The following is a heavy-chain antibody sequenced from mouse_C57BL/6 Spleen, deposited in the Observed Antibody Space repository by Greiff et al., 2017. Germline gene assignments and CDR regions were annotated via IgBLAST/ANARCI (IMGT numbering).Heavy chain of an antibody. CDR2: IDPEDGDT. CDR1: GFNIKDYY. CDR3: TTDDYGRYYAMDY. V-gene: IGHV14-1*01. Sequence: VQLQQSGAELVRPGASVKLSCTASGFNIKDYYMHWVKQRPEQGLAWIGRIDPEDGDTEYAPKFQGKATMTADTTSNTAYLQLSSLTSEDTAVYDCTTDDYGRYYAMDYWGQGTSVTVSS. J-gene: IGHJ4*01. D-gene: IGHD2-4*01.